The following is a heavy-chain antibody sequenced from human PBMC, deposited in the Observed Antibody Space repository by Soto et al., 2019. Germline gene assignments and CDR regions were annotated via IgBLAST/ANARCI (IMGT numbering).Heavy chain of an antibody. CDR1: GYTFTSYD. CDR3: AREKTSYGMDV. CDR2: MNPNSGNT. J-gene: IGHJ6*02. V-gene: IGHV1-8*01. Sequence: QVQLVQSGAEVKKPGASVKVSCKASGYTFTSYDSNWVRQATGQGLEWMGWMNPNSGNTGYAQKFKGRGTMTRNTSTSTAYMELSSLRSEDTAVYYCAREKTSYGMDVWGQGTTVTVSS.